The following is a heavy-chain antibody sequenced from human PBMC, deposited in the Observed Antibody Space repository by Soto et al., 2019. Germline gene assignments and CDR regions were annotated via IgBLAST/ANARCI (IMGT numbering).Heavy chain of an antibody. V-gene: IGHV1-69*06. J-gene: IGHJ6*02. D-gene: IGHD2-2*01. CDR3: ARGGGDIVVVPAATALWYYGMDV. CDR2: SIPILGTA. Sequence: QVQLVQSGAEVKKPGSSVKVSCKASGGTFSSYAISWVRQAPGQGLEWMGGSIPILGTANYAQKFQGRVTITADKSTSTDYMELSSLGSEDTALYYCARGGGDIVVVPAATALWYYGMDVWGQGTTVHVSS. CDR1: GGTFSSYA.